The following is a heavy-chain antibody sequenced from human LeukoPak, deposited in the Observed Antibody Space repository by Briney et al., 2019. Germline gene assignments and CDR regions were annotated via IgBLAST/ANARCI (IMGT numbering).Heavy chain of an antibody. CDR3: AMGSGSYYLYWFDP. J-gene: IGHJ5*02. Sequence: SETLSLTCTVSGYSISSGYYWGWIRQPPGQGLEWIGSIYHSGSTYYNPSLKSRVTISVDTSKNQFSLKLSSVTAADTAVYYCAMGSGSYYLYWFDPWGQGTLVTVSS. CDR2: IYHSGST. D-gene: IGHD3-10*01. CDR1: GYSISSGYY. V-gene: IGHV4-38-2*02.